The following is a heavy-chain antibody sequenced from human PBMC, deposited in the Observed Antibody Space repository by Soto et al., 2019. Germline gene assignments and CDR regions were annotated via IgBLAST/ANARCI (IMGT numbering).Heavy chain of an antibody. CDR2: IYYTVST. V-gene: IGHV4-39*01. D-gene: IGHD1-26*01. J-gene: IGHJ5*02. Sequence: SETLSRTCTVSGGSTSSSNYYRGSLRQPPGKGLEWIGRIYYTVSTCYNPSLKSRVSISVDTAQNQFSLQLCSVTAADTAVYYCATQEVGGSYVYTFDPWGQGTLVTVSS. CDR3: ATQEVGGSYVYTFDP. CDR1: GGSTSSSNYY.